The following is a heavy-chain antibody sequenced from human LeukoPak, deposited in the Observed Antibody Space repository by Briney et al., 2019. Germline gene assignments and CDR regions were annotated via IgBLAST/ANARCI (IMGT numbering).Heavy chain of an antibody. J-gene: IGHJ4*02. V-gene: IGHV3-48*03. D-gene: IGHD2-8*01. CDR2: ISSSGSTI. CDR1: GFTFSSYE. CDR3: VRDLILVWTPGDDFDY. Sequence: GGSLRLSCAASGFTFSSYEMNWVRQAPGKRLEWVSYISSSGSTIYYADSVKGRFTISRDNAKNTLYLQMNSLRAEDTAVYYCVRDLILVWTPGDDFDYWGQGTLVTVSS.